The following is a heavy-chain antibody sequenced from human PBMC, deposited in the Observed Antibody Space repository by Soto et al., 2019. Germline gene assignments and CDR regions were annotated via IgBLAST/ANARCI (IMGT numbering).Heavy chain of an antibody. CDR1: GDSVSSNSAA. CDR3: AKSPSVVVAATIKLYYIDY. CDR2: TYYRSKWYN. J-gene: IGHJ4*02. Sequence: SQTLSLTCAISGDSVSSNSAAWNWIRQSPSRGLEWLGRTYYRSKWYNDYAVSVKSRITINPDTSKNQFSLQLNSVTPEDTAVYYCAKSPSVVVAATIKLYYIDYWGQGTLVTVS. V-gene: IGHV6-1*01. D-gene: IGHD2-15*01.